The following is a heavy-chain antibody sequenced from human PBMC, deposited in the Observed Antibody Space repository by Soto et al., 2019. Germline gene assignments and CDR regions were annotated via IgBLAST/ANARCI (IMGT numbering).Heavy chain of an antibody. Sequence: QVQLVQSGAEVKKPGSSVKVSCKASGGTFSSYAISWVRQAPGQGLEWMGGIIPIFGTANYAQKFQGRVTITADESTSTAYMELSSLRSEDTAVYYCVSPNVDTAMTIYYYYGMDVWGQGTTVTVSS. V-gene: IGHV1-69*01. D-gene: IGHD5-18*01. CDR3: VSPNVDTAMTIYYYYGMDV. CDR1: GGTFSSYA. J-gene: IGHJ6*02. CDR2: IIPIFGTA.